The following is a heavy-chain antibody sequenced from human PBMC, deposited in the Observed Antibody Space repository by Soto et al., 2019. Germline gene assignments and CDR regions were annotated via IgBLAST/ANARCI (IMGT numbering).Heavy chain of an antibody. CDR2: VSYDGII. J-gene: IGHJ5*02. CDR1: GVSISSFNHH. Sequence: QLQLQESGPGLVKPSETLSLTCTVSGVSISSFNHHWAWIRQPPGKGLEWIASVSYDGIIYYSSSLKSRLSISVDTSKNHFSLKLTSVTAADTAVYSCADSTDLYGWFDPWGQGTLVTVSS. D-gene: IGHD3-10*01. V-gene: IGHV4-39*02. CDR3: ADSTDLYGWFDP.